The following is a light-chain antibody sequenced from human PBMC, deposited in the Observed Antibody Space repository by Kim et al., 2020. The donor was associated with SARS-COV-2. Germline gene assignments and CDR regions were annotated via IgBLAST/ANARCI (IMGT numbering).Light chain of an antibody. CDR1: QHISSY. V-gene: IGKV1-39*01. Sequence: AAGGDSVTSNCRASQHISSYVNWYQHKPGKAPKLLIDGASSLQGGVPSRFSASGSGTDFSLTISSLQPEDFATYYGKQSFDFAVTFGGGTKVDIK. CDR3: KQSFDFAVT. CDR2: GAS. J-gene: IGKJ4*01.